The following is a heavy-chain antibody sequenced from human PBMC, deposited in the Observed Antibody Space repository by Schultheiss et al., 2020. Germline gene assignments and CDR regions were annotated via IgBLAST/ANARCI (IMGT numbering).Heavy chain of an antibody. V-gene: IGHV3-30*03. J-gene: IGHJ4*02. CDR2: ISYDGSNK. CDR3: ARDASDMYSSSWYLDY. Sequence: GESLKISCAASGFTFSSYSMNWVRQAPGKGLEWVAVISYDGSNKYYADSVKGRFTISRDNSKNTLYLQMNSLRAEDTAVYYCARDASDMYSSSWYLDYWGQGTLVTVSS. D-gene: IGHD6-13*01. CDR1: GFTFSSYS.